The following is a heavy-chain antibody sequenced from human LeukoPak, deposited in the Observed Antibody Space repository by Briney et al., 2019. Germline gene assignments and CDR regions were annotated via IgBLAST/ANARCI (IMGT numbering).Heavy chain of an antibody. V-gene: IGHV3-11*01. CDR1: GFTFSDYY. CDR2: ISRGGNSL. J-gene: IGHJ4*02. CDR3: TREGCGATSCYTNDY. Sequence: PGGSLRLSCAASGFTFSDYYMGWIRQAPGKGLEWVSSISRGGNSLYYADSVRGRFTISRDNARNSLYLQMNSLRAEDTAVYYCTREGCGATSCYTNDYWGQGTLVPVPS. D-gene: IGHD2-2*02.